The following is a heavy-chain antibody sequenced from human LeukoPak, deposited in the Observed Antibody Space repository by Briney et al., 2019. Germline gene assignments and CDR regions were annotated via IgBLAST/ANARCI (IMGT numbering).Heavy chain of an antibody. CDR1: GGSFSGYY. Sequence: SETLSLTCAVYGGSFSGYYWSWIRQPPGKGLEWIGEINHSGSTNYNPSLKSRVTISVDTSKNQFSLKLSSVTAADTAVYYCARHPNYYGSGTHYYYYMDVWGKGTTVTISS. V-gene: IGHV4-34*01. CDR2: INHSGST. D-gene: IGHD3-10*01. J-gene: IGHJ6*03. CDR3: ARHPNYYGSGTHYYYYMDV.